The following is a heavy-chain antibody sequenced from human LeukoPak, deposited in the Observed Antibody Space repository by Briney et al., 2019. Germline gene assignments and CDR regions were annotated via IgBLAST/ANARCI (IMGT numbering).Heavy chain of an antibody. CDR3: ARLGSYGYAVDY. Sequence: PGGSLRLSCAASGFTFGDYYMSWIRQAPGKGLEWVSYISSSGSTIYYADSVKGRFTISRDNAKNSLYLQMNGLRAEDTAVYYCARLGSYGYAVDYWGEGTLVTVSS. D-gene: IGHD5-18*01. J-gene: IGHJ4*02. V-gene: IGHV3-11*01. CDR2: ISSSGSTI. CDR1: GFTFGDYY.